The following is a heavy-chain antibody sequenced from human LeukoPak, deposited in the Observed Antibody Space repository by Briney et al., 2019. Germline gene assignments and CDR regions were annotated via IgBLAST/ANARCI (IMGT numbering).Heavy chain of an antibody. V-gene: IGHV1-69*04. J-gene: IGHJ5*02. CDR3: ARVRGIVVVVAAPNWFDP. Sequence: VASVKVSCKASGGTFSSYAISWVRQAPGQGLEWMGRIIPILGIANYAQKFQGRVTITADKSTSTAYMELSSLRSEDTAVYYCARVRGIVVVVAAPNWFDPWGQGTLVTVSS. D-gene: IGHD2-15*01. CDR2: IIPILGIA. CDR1: GGTFSSYA.